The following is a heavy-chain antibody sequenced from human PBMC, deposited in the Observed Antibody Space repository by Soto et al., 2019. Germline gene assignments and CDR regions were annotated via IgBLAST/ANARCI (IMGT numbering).Heavy chain of an antibody. Sequence: ASLKVSCKASGYTFTSYAMHWVRQAPGQRLEWMGWINSGNGNTKYSQKFQGRVTITRDTSATTAYMELSSLRSEDTAVYYCARSSFCTSTSCPPRFDPWGQGTLVTVSS. J-gene: IGHJ5*02. CDR3: ARSSFCTSTSCPPRFDP. CDR2: INSGNGNT. CDR1: GYTFTSYA. V-gene: IGHV1-3*01. D-gene: IGHD2-2*01.